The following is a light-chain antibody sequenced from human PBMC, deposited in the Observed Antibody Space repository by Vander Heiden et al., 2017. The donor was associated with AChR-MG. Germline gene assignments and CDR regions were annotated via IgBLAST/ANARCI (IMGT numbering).Light chain of an antibody. CDR1: QSVSTN. V-gene: IGKV1-39*01. CDR3: QQTYKYPWT. J-gene: IGKJ1*01. CDR2: AAS. Sequence: SSSLSASLGERLTLSCRASQSVSTNLNWYRQKVGKAPEVLIYAASSLPSGIPARFSGSGSGTDFTLTISSLEPEDFATYYCQQTYKYPWTFGQGTKVQIK.